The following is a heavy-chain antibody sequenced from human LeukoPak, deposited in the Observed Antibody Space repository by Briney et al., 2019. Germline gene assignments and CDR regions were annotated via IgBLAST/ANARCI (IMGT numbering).Heavy chain of an antibody. V-gene: IGHV4-39*01. CDR1: GGSISSSSYY. J-gene: IGHJ4*02. CDR2: IYYSGST. D-gene: IGHD6-19*01. Sequence: SETLSLTCTVSGGSISSSSYYWGWIRQPPGKGLEWIGSIYYSGSTYYKPSLKSRVTISVDTSQNQFSLKLSSVTAADTAVYFCARQEALSSGPGGTTYWGQGALVTVSS. CDR3: ARQEALSSGPGGTTY.